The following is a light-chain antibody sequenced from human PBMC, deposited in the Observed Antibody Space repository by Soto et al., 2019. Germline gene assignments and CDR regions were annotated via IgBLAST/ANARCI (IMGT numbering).Light chain of an antibody. CDR3: PQSYSTPIT. CDR2: VAS. J-gene: IGKJ5*01. CDR1: QNISSY. V-gene: IGKV1-39*01. Sequence: DIQMTQSPSSLSASVGDRVTITCRASQNISSYLNWYQQTPGKAPKFLIYVASSLQSGVPSRFSGSGSGTDFTLTISSLQPEDFATYYCPQSYSTPITFGQGTRLEIK.